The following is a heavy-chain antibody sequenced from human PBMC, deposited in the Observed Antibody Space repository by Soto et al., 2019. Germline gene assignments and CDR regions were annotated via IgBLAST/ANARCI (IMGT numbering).Heavy chain of an antibody. CDR3: ARAVFSSILYHDF. D-gene: IGHD2-2*01. Sequence: SETLSLTCPVSGDSVISATYYWSWIRQPPGKGLEWFGYIYPSGAAYYNPSLKSRVTISLETSKNRFSLNVKSATAADTAVYYCARAVFSSILYHDFWGQGTTDPVSS. J-gene: IGHJ6*02. V-gene: IGHV4-30-2*01. CDR1: GDSVISATYY. CDR2: IYPSGAA.